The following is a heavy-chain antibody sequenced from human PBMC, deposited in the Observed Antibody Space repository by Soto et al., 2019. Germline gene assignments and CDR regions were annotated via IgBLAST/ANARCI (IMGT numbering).Heavy chain of an antibody. J-gene: IGHJ4*02. CDR3: ARVPDYDILTGYSYYFDY. CDR1: GYTFTSYA. V-gene: IGHV1-3*01. Sequence: ASVKVSCKASGYTFTSYAMHWVRQAPGQRLEWMGWINAGNGNTKYSQKFQGRVTITRDTSASTAYMELSSLRSEDTAVYYCARVPDYDILTGYSYYFDYWGQGTLVTVSS. D-gene: IGHD3-9*01. CDR2: INAGNGNT.